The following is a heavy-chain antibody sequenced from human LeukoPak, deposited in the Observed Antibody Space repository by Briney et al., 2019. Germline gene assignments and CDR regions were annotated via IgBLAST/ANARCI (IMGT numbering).Heavy chain of an antibody. CDR2: TYYSGTT. CDR3: ARIMADQNAFDM. CDR1: GDSIRSSSYY. V-gene: IGHV4-39*01. D-gene: IGHD2-8*01. J-gene: IGHJ3*02. Sequence: SETLSLTCTVSGDSIRSSSYYWAWIRQPPGKGLEWIGTTYYSGTTSYNSSLKSRVTISVDTSKNQVSLKVSSVTAADTAMFYCARIMADQNAFDMWGQGTMATVSS.